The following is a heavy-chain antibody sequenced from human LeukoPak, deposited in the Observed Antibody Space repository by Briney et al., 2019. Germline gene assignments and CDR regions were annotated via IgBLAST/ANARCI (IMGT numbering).Heavy chain of an antibody. CDR1: GYIFTNYW. CDR2: IYSGDYDT. D-gene: IGHD5-18*01. J-gene: IGHJ4*02. Sequence: GESLKISCKSSGYIFTNYWIGWVRQMPGKGLEWMVIIYSGDYDTRYSPSFQGQVTISADKSIGTAYLQSSSLKASDTAMYYCARQYYSYGYGGCGYWGQGTLVTVSS. V-gene: IGHV5-51*01. CDR3: ARQYYSYGYGGCGY.